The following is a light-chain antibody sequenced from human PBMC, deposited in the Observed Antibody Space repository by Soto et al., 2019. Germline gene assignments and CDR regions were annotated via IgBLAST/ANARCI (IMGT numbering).Light chain of an antibody. CDR3: QQYNSFWT. CDR2: DAS. J-gene: IGKJ1*01. CDR1: QTISSW. Sequence: DIQMTQSPSSLSASVGDRVTISCRASQTISSWLAWYQPKPGKAPKLLIYDASSGESGVPSRFSGSGSGTEFTLTISSLQPDDFATYYCQQYNSFWTFGQGTKVDIK. V-gene: IGKV1-5*01.